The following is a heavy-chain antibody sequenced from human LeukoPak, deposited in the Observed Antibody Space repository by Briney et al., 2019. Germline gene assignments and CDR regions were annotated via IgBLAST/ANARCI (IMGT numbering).Heavy chain of an antibody. J-gene: IGHJ4*02. D-gene: IGHD2-21*01. V-gene: IGHV3-23*01. CDR3: AYCGGDCYSRGYYFDY. CDR2: IGTTGTST. Sequence: GGSLRLSCAASGTTFSSYAMSWVRLAPGKGLEWVSGIGTTGTSTYYADSVKGRFTISRDNSKNTLYLQMNSLRAEDTAVYYCAYCGGDCYSRGYYFDYWGQGTLVTVSS. CDR1: GTTFSSYA.